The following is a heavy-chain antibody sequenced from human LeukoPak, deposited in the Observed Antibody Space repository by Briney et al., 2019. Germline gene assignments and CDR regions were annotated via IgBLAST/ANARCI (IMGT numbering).Heavy chain of an antibody. CDR2: MHYSGIT. CDR1: GGSISSGSHY. Sequence: SGTLSLTCIVSGGSISSGSHYWGWIRQPPGKGLEWTGSMHYSGITYYNPSLTSRVTISVDTSKNQFSLGLTSVTAADTAVYYCARYPYSDSGVWQAFDYWGQGTLVTVSS. CDR3: ARYPYSDSGVWQAFDY. J-gene: IGHJ4*02. D-gene: IGHD5-12*01. V-gene: IGHV4-39*01.